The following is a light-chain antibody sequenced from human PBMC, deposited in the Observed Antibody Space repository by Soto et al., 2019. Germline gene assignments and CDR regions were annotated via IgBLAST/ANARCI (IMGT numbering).Light chain of an antibody. J-gene: IGLJ1*01. Sequence: QSVLTQPPSASGTPGHRVTISCSGSGSNFGSNTVNWYQHLPGTAPKLLIYNNDQRPSGVPDRFSGSKSGTSASLAISGLQSDDKADYYCAAWDDRLKGYGFGTGTKVTVL. V-gene: IGLV1-44*01. CDR1: GSNFGSNT. CDR3: AAWDDRLKGYG. CDR2: NND.